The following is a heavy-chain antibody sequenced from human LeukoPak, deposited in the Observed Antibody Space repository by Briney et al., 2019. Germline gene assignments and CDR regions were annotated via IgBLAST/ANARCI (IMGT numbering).Heavy chain of an antibody. D-gene: IGHD4-23*01. J-gene: IGHJ4*02. V-gene: IGHV4-34*01. CDR2: INHSGST. Sequence: SETLSLTCAVYGGSFSGYYWSWIRQPPGKGLEWIGEINHSGSTNYNPSLKSRVTISVDTSKNQFSLKLSSVTAADTTVYYCARGRPHGNDYWGQGTLVTVSS. CDR3: ARGRPHGNDY. CDR1: GGSFSGYY.